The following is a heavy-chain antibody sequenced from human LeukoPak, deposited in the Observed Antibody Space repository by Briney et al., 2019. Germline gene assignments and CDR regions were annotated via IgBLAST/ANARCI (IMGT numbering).Heavy chain of an antibody. CDR1: GGTFSSYA. Sequence: ASVKVSCKASGGTFSSYAISWVRQAPGQGLEWMGGIIPIFGTANYAQKFQGRVTITADESTSTAYMELSSLRSEDTAVYYCATDSGWERRPYYFDYWGQGTLVTVSS. D-gene: IGHD1-26*01. CDR2: IIPIFGTA. J-gene: IGHJ4*02. V-gene: IGHV1-69*01. CDR3: ATDSGWERRPYYFDY.